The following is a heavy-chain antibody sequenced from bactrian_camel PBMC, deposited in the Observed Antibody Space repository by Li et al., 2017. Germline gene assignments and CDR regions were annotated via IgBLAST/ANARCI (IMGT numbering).Heavy chain of an antibody. Sequence: VQLVESGGGFVQPGGSLRLSCQTSGFNFKNYDMSWVRQAPGKRLEWVSAIEDDGTPYYRATVKGRFTISQDSARNTVYLQMNNLQPEDTATYYCAEGRGSRGEHCYSLNYWGQGTQVTFS. CDR1: GFNFKNYD. D-gene: IGHD6*01. CDR3: AEGRGSRGEHCYSLNY. V-gene: IGHV3S10*01. CDR2: IEDDGTP. J-gene: IGHJ4*01.